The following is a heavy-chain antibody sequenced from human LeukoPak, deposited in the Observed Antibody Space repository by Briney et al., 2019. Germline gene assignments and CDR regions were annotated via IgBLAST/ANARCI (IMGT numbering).Heavy chain of an antibody. Sequence: GGSLRLSCATSGFSFSSHAMTWVRQAPGKGLEWLSAISISGDDTYYADSVKGRFTISRDNAKNSLYLQMNSLRAEDTAVYYCARADIVVVPAATGYGMDVWGQGTTVTVSS. V-gene: IGHV3-21*01. CDR1: GFSFSSHA. D-gene: IGHD2-2*01. CDR3: ARADIVVVPAATGYGMDV. J-gene: IGHJ6*02. CDR2: ISISGDDT.